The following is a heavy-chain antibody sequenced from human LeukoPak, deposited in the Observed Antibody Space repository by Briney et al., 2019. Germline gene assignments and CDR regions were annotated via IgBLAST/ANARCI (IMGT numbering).Heavy chain of an antibody. D-gene: IGHD2-8*01. CDR2: ISDSGGST. J-gene: IGHJ4*02. Sequence: GGSLRLSCAASGFTFSIYAMSWVRQAPGKGLEWVSAISDSGGSTYDADSVKGRFTISRDNSKNTLYLQMNSLRAEDTAVYYCAKDTYIGRYCTNGVCSPFDYWGQGTLVTVSS. V-gene: IGHV3-23*01. CDR3: AKDTYIGRYCTNGVCSPFDY. CDR1: GFTFSIYA.